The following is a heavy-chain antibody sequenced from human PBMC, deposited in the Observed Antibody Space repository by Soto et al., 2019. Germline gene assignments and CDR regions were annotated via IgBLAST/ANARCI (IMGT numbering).Heavy chain of an antibody. CDR1: GVSISRYY. CDR3: ARRVSSGRLDY. CDR2: VYYSGST. D-gene: IGHD6-19*01. Sequence: SETLSLTCTVSGVSISRYYWSWIRQPPGKGLEWIGYVYYSGSTNYNPSLKSRVTMSVDTSKNQFSLKLSSVTAADTAVFYCARRVSSGRLDYWGQGILVTVSS. V-gene: IGHV4-59*01. J-gene: IGHJ4*02.